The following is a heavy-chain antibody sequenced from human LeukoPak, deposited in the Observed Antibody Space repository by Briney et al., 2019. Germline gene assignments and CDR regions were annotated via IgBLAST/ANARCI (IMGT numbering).Heavy chain of an antibody. CDR3: ARDGSSSYYGGFDY. CDR2: IRHDGSN. D-gene: IGHD6-13*01. V-gene: IGHV3-30*02. J-gene: IGHJ4*02. CDR1: GFTFSDYG. Sequence: PGGSLRLSCAASGFTFSDYGMHWVRQAPGKGLEWVAFIRHDGSNNYADSVKGRFTISRDNSKNALYPQMNSLRPEDTAVYYCARDGSSSYYGGFDYWGQGTLATVSS.